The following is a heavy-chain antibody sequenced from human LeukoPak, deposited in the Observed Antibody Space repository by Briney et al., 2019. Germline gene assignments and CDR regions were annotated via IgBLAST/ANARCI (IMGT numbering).Heavy chain of an antibody. CDR1: GGSFSGYY. CDR2: INHSGST. J-gene: IGHJ4*02. Sequence: SETLSLTCAVYGGSFSGYYWSWIRQPPGKGLEWIGEINHSGSTNYNPSLKSRVTISVDTSKNQFSLKLSSVTAADTAVYYCARIAAAGTYYFDYWGQGTLVIVSS. D-gene: IGHD6-13*01. CDR3: ARIAAAGTYYFDY. V-gene: IGHV4-34*01.